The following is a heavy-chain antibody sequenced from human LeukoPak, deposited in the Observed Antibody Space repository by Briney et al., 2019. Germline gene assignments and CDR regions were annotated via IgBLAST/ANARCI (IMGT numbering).Heavy chain of an antibody. V-gene: IGHV1-18*01. D-gene: IGHD2-15*01. CDR1: GYTFTSYG. CDR3: ARGQYCSGGSCYYSDY. J-gene: IGHJ4*02. CDR2: ISAYNGNT. Sequence: ASVTVSCTASGYTFTSYGISWVRQAPGQGLEWMGWISAYNGNTNYAQKLQGRVTMTTDTSTSTAYMELRSLRSDDTAVYYCARGQYCSGGSCYYSDYWGQGTLVTVSS.